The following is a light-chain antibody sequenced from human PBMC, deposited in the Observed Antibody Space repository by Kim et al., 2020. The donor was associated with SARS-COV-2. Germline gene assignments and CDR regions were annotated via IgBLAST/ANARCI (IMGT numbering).Light chain of an antibody. CDR3: QQYGSSPYS. J-gene: IGKJ2*03. CDR1: QSVGSSL. Sequence: LPPEERATLTCRASQSVGSSLLAWYQQKPGQAPRLLIYEAFKRVAGIPDRFSGSGSGTDFTLTISRPEPEDFAMYYCQQYGSSPYSFGQGTKLEI. CDR2: EAF. V-gene: IGKV3-20*01.